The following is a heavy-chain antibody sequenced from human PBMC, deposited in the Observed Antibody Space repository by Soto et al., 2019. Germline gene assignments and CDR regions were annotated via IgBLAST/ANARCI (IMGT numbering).Heavy chain of an antibody. D-gene: IGHD2-2*02. CDR3: ARDRTDCSSTSSYTGDYYYGMDV. CDR1: GGSVSSGSYY. J-gene: IGHJ6*02. Sequence: QVQLQESGPGLVKPSETLSLTCTVSGGSVSSGSYYWSWIRQPPGKGLEWIGYIYYSGSTNYNPSLKSRVTISVDTSKNQFSLKLSSVTAADTAVYYCARDRTDCSSTSSYTGDYYYGMDVWGQGTTVTVS. CDR2: IYYSGST. V-gene: IGHV4-61*01.